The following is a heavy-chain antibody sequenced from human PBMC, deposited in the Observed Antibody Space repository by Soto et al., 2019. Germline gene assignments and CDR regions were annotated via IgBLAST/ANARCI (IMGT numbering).Heavy chain of an antibody. CDR2: ISAYNGNT. J-gene: IGHJ4*02. D-gene: IGHD3-9*01. Sequence: QVQLVQSGAEVKKPGASVKVSCKASGYTFTSYGISWVRQAPGQGLEWMGWISAYNGNTNYAQKLQGRVTMTTDTSRRTAYMELRSLRSDDTAVYYCARGALDILTGYTLFDYWGQGTLVTVSS. CDR1: GYTFTSYG. CDR3: ARGALDILTGYTLFDY. V-gene: IGHV1-18*01.